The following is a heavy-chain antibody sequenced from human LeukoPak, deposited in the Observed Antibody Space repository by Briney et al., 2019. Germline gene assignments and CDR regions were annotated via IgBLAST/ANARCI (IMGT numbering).Heavy chain of an antibody. CDR3: ARPRILSPTRYFDL. Sequence: SETLSLTCAVHGGSFSPYYWNWIRQPPGKGLEWIGEINHSGRTNYNPSLKSRVTLSVDTSKDQFSLRLNSVTAADTAVYYCARPRILSPTRYFDLWGRGTLVTVSS. D-gene: IGHD2-15*01. J-gene: IGHJ2*01. V-gene: IGHV4-34*01. CDR2: INHSGRT. CDR1: GGSFSPYY.